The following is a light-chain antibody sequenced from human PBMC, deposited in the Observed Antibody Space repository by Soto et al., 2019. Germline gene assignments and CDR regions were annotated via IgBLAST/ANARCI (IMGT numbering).Light chain of an antibody. J-gene: IGKJ1*01. CDR3: QLYSSSST. Sequence: DIRMTQSPSTLSASVGGRVTITCRASHSVSPWLAWYQQKPGKAPKLLIYRTSSLQNGVPARFSGRGSGTDFFLTISNLQPDDFATYYCQLYSSSSTFGQGTRVELK. CDR2: RTS. CDR1: HSVSPW. V-gene: IGKV1-5*03.